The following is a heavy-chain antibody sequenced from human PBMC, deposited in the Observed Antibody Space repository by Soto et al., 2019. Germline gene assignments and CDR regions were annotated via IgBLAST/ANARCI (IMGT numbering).Heavy chain of an antibody. Sequence: VASVKVSCKASGYFFTDYYIHWVRQAPGQGLEWMGWINPNSGGTTFAEKFEARVTLTRDTSISTVYMELSRLRSDDTAVYYCALVVGQSRDIFDIWCQGTMAPVSS. D-gene: IGHD2-15*01. CDR3: ALVVGQSRDIFDI. CDR2: INPNSGGT. CDR1: GYFFTDYY. V-gene: IGHV1-2*02. J-gene: IGHJ3*02.